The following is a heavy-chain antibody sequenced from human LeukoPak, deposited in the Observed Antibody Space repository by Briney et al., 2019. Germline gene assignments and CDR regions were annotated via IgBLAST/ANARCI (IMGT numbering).Heavy chain of an antibody. D-gene: IGHD3-22*01. CDR3: AKDSDSSGSIGPSYFDY. V-gene: IGHV3-23*01. J-gene: IGHJ4*02. Sequence: GGSLRLSCAASGSTFSSYGMSCVRQAPGKGLEWVSVISGSGGSTYYADSVKGRFTISRDNSKNTVYLQVNSLRAEDTAVYYCAKDSDSSGSIGPSYFDYWGQGTLVTVSS. CDR1: GSTFSSYG. CDR2: ISGSGGST.